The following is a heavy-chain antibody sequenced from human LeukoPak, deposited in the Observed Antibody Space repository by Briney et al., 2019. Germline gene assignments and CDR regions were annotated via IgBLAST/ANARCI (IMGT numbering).Heavy chain of an antibody. CDR3: ARVGQYSGSYYVDY. CDR2: IHSGGST. D-gene: IGHD1-26*01. CDR1: GFTVSRSY. J-gene: IGHJ4*02. V-gene: IGHV3-53*01. Sequence: GGSLTLSCAASGFTVSRSYMSWVGQGPGRGLEWVSVIHSGGSTYYADSVKGHFTISRDNSKNTLYLQMNSLRAEDTAVYYCARVGQYSGSYYVDYWGQGTLVTVSS.